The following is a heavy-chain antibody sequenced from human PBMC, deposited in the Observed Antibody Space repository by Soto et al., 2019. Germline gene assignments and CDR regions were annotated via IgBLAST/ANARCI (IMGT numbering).Heavy chain of an antibody. CDR2: IYTSGST. Sequence: PSETLSLTCTVSGGSITNNYWSWIRQSPGKGLEWIGYIYTSGSTNYNPSLKSRVTISVDTSKNQFSLKLSSVTAADTAVYYCARSPFGELSSYLDYWGQGTLVTVSS. CDR1: GGSITNNY. J-gene: IGHJ4*02. D-gene: IGHD3-10*01. CDR3: ARSPFGELSSYLDY. V-gene: IGHV4-4*08.